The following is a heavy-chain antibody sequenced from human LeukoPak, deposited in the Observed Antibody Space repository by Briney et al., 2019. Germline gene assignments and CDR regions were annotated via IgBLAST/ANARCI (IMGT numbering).Heavy chain of an antibody. CDR3: ARDLGNPHDY. Sequence: ASVKVSCKTSGYTFSGSALHWVRQAPGQRLEWMGWINRVNDNTKYSQKFQGRVTMTRDTSTSTVYMELSSLRSEDTAVYYCARDLGNPHDYWGQGTLVTVSS. V-gene: IGHV1-3*01. J-gene: IGHJ4*02. CDR2: INRVNDNT. CDR1: GYTFSGSA.